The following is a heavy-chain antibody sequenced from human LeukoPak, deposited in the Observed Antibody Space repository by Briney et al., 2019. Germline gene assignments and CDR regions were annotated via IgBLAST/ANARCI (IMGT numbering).Heavy chain of an antibody. V-gene: IGHV1-69*04. D-gene: IGHD3-22*01. J-gene: IGHJ4*02. CDR3: ARSLNYYGSSGYSS. Sequence: SVKVSCKASGGTFSSYAISWVRQAPGQGLEWMGRIIPILGIANYAQKFQGRVTITADKSTSTAYMELSSLRSEDTAVYYCARSLNYYGSSGYSSWGQGTLVTVSS. CDR1: GGTFSSYA. CDR2: IIPILGIA.